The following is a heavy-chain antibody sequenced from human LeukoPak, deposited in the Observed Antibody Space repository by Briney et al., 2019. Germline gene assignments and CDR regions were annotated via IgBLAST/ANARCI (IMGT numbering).Heavy chain of an antibody. J-gene: IGHJ3*02. CDR3: ARDSVWQLDLSPDDAFDI. Sequence: PGGSLRLSCAASGFTFSSYAMNWVRQAPGKGLEWVAVISYDGTNKYHADSVKGRFSISRDNSKNTQYLQMKGLRAEDTAVYYCARDSVWQLDLSPDDAFDIWGQGTMVTVSS. V-gene: IGHV3-30-3*01. CDR1: GFTFSSYA. CDR2: ISYDGTNK. D-gene: IGHD1-7*01.